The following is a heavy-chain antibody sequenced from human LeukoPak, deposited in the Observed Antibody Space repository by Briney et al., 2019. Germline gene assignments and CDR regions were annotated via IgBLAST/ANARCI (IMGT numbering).Heavy chain of an antibody. V-gene: IGHV3-30-3*01. CDR1: GFTFSSYA. CDR2: ISYDGSNK. J-gene: IGHJ6*02. CDR3: ARVLRFLEWFYYYGMDV. Sequence: GGSLRLSCAASGFTFSSYAMHWVRQAPGKGLEWVAVISYDGSNKYYADSVNGRFTISRDNSKNTLYLQMNSLRAEDTAVYYCARVLRFLEWFYYYGMDVWGQGTTVTVSS. D-gene: IGHD3-3*01.